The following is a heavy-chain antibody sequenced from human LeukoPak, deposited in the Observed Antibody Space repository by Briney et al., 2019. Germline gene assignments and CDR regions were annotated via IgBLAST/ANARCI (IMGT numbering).Heavy chain of an antibody. D-gene: IGHD6-13*01. CDR2: INPNSGDT. V-gene: IGHV1-2*02. CDR3: ARLSGIAFSMDV. J-gene: IGHJ6*02. CDR1: GYTFTGYY. Sequence: ASVKVSCKASGYTFTGYYMHWVRLAPGQGLEWMGWINPNSGDTNYAQKFQGRVTMTRDTSISTAYMELSRLRSDDTAVYYCARLSGIAFSMDVWGQGTTVTVSS.